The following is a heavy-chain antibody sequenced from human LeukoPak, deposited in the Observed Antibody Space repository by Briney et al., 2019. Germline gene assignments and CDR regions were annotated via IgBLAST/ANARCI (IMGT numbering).Heavy chain of an antibody. D-gene: IGHD1-14*01. CDR3: ATVGLTWYYLDH. CDR1: GFTFSNYW. J-gene: IGHJ4*02. CDR2: IKQDGSEK. V-gene: IGHV3-7*01. Sequence: PGGSLRLSCAASGFTFSNYWMTWVRQAPGKGLEWVANIKQDGSEKYYVDSVKGRFTISRDNAKNSLYLQMNSLGAEDTAVYYCATVGLTWYYLDHWGQGTLVTVSS.